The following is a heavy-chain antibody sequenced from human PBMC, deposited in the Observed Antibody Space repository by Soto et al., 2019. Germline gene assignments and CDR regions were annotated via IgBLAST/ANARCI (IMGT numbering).Heavy chain of an antibody. V-gene: IGHV3-30*18. CDR1: GFTFSSYG. CDR2: ISYDGSNK. J-gene: IGHJ4*02. CDR3: AKGRGSGITFGGVIAEREYFDY. Sequence: GGSLRLSCAASGFTFSSYGMHWVRQAPGKGLEWVAVISYDGSNKYYADSVKGRFTISRDNSKNTLYLQMNSLRAEDTDVYYCAKGRGSGITFGGVIAEREYFDYWGQGTLVTVSS. D-gene: IGHD3-16*02.